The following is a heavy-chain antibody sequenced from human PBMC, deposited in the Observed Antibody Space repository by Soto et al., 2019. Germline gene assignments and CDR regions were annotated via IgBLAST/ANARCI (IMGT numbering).Heavy chain of an antibody. D-gene: IGHD3-10*01. Sequence: SETLSLTCTVSGDSISSSIYYWGWIRQPPRKGLEWIGNIYSSGSTFYNPSLKSRVTISVDTSKNQFSLSLISVTAADTAVYYCARRGSGSSFDYWGQGTLVTVSS. J-gene: IGHJ4*01. V-gene: IGHV4-39*01. CDR3: ARRGSGSSFDY. CDR1: GDSISSSIYY. CDR2: IYSSGST.